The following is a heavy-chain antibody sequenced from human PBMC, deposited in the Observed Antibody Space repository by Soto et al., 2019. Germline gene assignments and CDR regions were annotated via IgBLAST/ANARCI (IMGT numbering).Heavy chain of an antibody. CDR3: ARAGWNYGYGGYLSYYYGMDV. J-gene: IGHJ6*02. Sequence: PSETLSLTCAVYGGSFSGYYWSWIRQPPGKGLEWIGEINHSGSTNYSPSLKSRVTISVDTSKNQFSLKLSSVTAADTAVYYCARAGWNYGYGGYLSYYYGMDVWGQGTTVTVSS. V-gene: IGHV4-34*01. CDR1: GGSFSGYY. CDR2: INHSGST. D-gene: IGHD1-7*01.